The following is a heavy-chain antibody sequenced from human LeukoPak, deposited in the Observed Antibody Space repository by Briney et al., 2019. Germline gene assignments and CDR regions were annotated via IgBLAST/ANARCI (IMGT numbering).Heavy chain of an antibody. Sequence: GALRLSCAASGFTFSRYAMTWVRQAPGTGLECVSAIGGSGGGTYYADSVKGRFTISRDNSKNTLYLQMNSLRAEDTAVYYCAKDPMVRGLTYDYWGQGTLVTVSS. J-gene: IGHJ4*02. V-gene: IGHV3-23*01. CDR3: AKDPMVRGLTYDY. D-gene: IGHD3-10*01. CDR1: GFTFSRYA. CDR2: IGGSGGGT.